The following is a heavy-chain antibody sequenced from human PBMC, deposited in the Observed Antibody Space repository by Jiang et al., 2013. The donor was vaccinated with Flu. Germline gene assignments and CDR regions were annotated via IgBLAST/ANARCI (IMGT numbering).Heavy chain of an antibody. Sequence: KFSCKTSGYSFTSYTVHWVRQAPGQRLEWMGWINSGGGNTKYSQKFQGRVTITTDTSAGTVYMELSGLRSDDTALYYCARDRKFGAVDYWGQGTLVTVSS. J-gene: IGHJ4*02. CDR1: GYSFTSYT. CDR2: INSGGGNT. CDR3: ARDRKFGAVDY. V-gene: IGHV1-3*01. D-gene: IGHD3-10*01.